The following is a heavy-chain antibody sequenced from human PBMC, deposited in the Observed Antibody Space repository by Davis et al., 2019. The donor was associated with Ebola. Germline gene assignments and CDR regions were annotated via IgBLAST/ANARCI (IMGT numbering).Heavy chain of an antibody. V-gene: IGHV1-18*04. CDR3: ARLYSSAWYYWFDP. CDR1: GYTFTSDD. D-gene: IGHD6-19*01. Sequence: ASVKVSCKASGYTFTSDDITWVRQAPAQGLEWMGWISTYRGNPKYAQKFQGRVTMTTDTSTSTAYMELRSLGSDDTAVYFCARLYSSAWYYWFDPWGQGTLVTVSS. J-gene: IGHJ5*02. CDR2: ISTYRGNP.